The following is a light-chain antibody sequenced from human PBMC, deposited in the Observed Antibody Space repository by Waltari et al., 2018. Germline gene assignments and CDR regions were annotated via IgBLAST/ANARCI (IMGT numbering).Light chain of an antibody. CDR2: WAS. Sequence: DIVRKQSPESLAVALGERATSNGKTSQSVLDNSNNKNYLGWDQQKPGQPPKLLIYWASTRESGVPDRFRCSGSGTDFTLTISSLQAEDVAVYFCQQHYSSPLTFGGGTKVEIK. CDR3: QQHYSSPLT. J-gene: IGKJ4*01. V-gene: IGKV4-1*01. CDR1: QSVLDNSNNKNY.